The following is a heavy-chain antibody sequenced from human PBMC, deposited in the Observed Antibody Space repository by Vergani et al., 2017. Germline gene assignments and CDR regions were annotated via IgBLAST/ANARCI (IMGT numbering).Heavy chain of an antibody. J-gene: IGHJ3*01. CDR1: GYIFSNFW. CDR3: ASGGHGSENGGALQL. Sequence: EVQLVLSGAEVKKPGESLKISCHAFGYIFSNFWIGWVRQRPGRGLEWMGIIYPGDSEVKSNPTFRGQVIFSVDTSVNTAYLQWRSLQASNTATYFCASGGHGSENGGALQLWGQGTNITVSS. D-gene: IGHD3-10*01. V-gene: IGHV5-51*01. CDR2: IYPGDSEV.